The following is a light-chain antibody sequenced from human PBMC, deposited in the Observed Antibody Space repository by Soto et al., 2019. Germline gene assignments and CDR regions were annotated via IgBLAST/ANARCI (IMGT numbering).Light chain of an antibody. Sequence: QSVLTQPPSVSGAPGQRVTISCTGSSSNIGAGYDVHWYQQLPGTAPKLLIYSDSHRPSGVPDRFSGSKSGTSASLANTGLQAEDEADYYCQSYDSLSGSRVFGTGTKVTVL. CDR1: SSNIGAGYD. CDR3: QSYDSLSGSRV. V-gene: IGLV1-40*01. CDR2: SDS. J-gene: IGLJ1*01.